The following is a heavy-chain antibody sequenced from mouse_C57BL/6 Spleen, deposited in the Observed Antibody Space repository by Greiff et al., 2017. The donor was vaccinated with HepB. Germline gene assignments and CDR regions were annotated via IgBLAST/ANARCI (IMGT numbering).Heavy chain of an antibody. CDR2: IYPGSGST. CDR1: GYTFTSYW. V-gene: IGHV1-55*01. CDR3: ARCGDGSSFPYYAMDY. D-gene: IGHD1-1*01. J-gene: IGHJ4*01. Sequence: VQLQQPGAELVKPGASVKMSCKASGYTFTSYWITWVKQRPGQGLEWIGDIYPGSGSTNYNEKFKSKATLTVDTSSSTAYMQLSSLTSEDSAVYYCARCGDGSSFPYYAMDYWGQGTSVTVSS.